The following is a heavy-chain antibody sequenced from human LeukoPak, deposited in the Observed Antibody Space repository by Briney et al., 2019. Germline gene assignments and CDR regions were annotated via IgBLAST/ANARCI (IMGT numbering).Heavy chain of an antibody. Sequence: GGSLRLSCAASGFTFRDYGMHWVRQAPGEGLEWVAVISYDGSNKYYADSVKGRFTISRDNSKNTPYLQMNSLRAEDTAVYYCARDNYYYYMDVWGKGTTVTISS. J-gene: IGHJ6*03. V-gene: IGHV3-30*12. CDR2: ISYDGSNK. CDR1: GFTFRDYG. CDR3: ARDNYYYYMDV.